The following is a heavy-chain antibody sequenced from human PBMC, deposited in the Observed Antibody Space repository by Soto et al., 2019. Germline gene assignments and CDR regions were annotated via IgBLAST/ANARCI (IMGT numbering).Heavy chain of an antibody. D-gene: IGHD2-15*01. CDR2: ISYDGSNK. CDR1: GFTFSSYG. CDR3: AQETYSGPLDY. Sequence: QVQLVEYGGGVVQPGRSLRLSCAASGFTFSSYGVDWLRQGPGKGLEWVAVISYDGSNKYYADSVKGRFTISRDNSKNTLYLQMNSLRAEDTAVYYCAQETYSGPLDYWGQGTLVTVSS. V-gene: IGHV3-30*18. J-gene: IGHJ4*02.